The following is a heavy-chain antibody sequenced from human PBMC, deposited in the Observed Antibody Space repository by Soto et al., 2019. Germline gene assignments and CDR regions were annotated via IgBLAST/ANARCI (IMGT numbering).Heavy chain of an antibody. Sequence: QVQLVQSGAEVKKPGSSVKVSCTASGGTFNFYSISWVRQAPGQGLEWVGRVIPMVGMSEYAQKFQGRVTITADKSTSTAYMTLRSLRSEDTDVYYCATNYGSGSVHFDSWGQGTLVTVSS. CDR2: VIPMVGMS. CDR1: GGTFNFYS. J-gene: IGHJ4*02. D-gene: IGHD3-10*01. V-gene: IGHV1-69*02. CDR3: ATNYGSGSVHFDS.